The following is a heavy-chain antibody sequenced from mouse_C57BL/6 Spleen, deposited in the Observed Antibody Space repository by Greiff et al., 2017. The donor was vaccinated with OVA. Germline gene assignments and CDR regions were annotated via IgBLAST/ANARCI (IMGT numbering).Heavy chain of an antibody. D-gene: IGHD1-1*01. CDR1: GFTFSDYG. V-gene: IGHV5-17*01. Sequence: DVKLVESGGGLVKPGGSLKLSCAASGFTFSDYGMHWVRQAPEKGLEWVAYISSGSSTIYYADTVKGRFTISRDNAKNTLFLQMTSLRSEDTAMYYCAREMDYYGSSLFAYWGQGTLVTVSA. J-gene: IGHJ3*01. CDR2: ISSGSSTI. CDR3: AREMDYYGSSLFAY.